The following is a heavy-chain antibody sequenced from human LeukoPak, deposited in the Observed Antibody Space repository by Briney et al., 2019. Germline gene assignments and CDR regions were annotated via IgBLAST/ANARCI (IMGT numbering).Heavy chain of an antibody. CDR2: ISAYNGNT. CDR1: GYTFTSYG. V-gene: IGHV1-18*01. D-gene: IGHD3-22*01. CDR3: ARASYYYDSSGYYYAFYYFDY. Sequence: ASVKVSCKASGYTFTSYGISWVRQAPGQGLEWMGWISAYNGNTNYAQKLQGRVTMATDTSTSTAYMELRSLRSDDTAVYCCARASYYYDSSGYYYAFYYFDYWGQGTLVTVSS. J-gene: IGHJ4*02.